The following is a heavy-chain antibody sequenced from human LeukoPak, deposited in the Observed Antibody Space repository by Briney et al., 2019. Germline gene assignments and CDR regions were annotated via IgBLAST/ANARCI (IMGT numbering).Heavy chain of an antibody. J-gene: IGHJ6*02. V-gene: IGHV3-48*03. Sequence: GGSLRLSCAASGFTFSSYEMNRVRQAPGKGLEWVSYISSSGSTIYYADSVKGRFTISRDNAKNSLYLQMNSLRAEDTAVYYCARDRAFTYYYGSGGYYYGMDVWGQGTTVTVSS. D-gene: IGHD3-10*01. CDR3: ARDRAFTYYYGSGGYYYGMDV. CDR2: ISSSGSTI. CDR1: GFTFSSYE.